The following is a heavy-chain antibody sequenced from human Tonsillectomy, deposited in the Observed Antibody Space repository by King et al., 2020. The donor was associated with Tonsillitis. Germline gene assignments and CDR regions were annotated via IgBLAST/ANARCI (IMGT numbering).Heavy chain of an antibody. Sequence: VQLQQWGAGLLKPSETLSLTCAVYGESFSGDYWSWIRQPPGEGLEWIGEISHTGKTKNNPSLKSRVSISVDTSKNQFCLKVSSVTAAVTAVYYCARVCSYCSGGLCYSYYCYMDGWATGTTVTVSS. CDR2: ISHTGKT. CDR1: GESFSGDY. CDR3: ARVCSYCSGGLCYSYYCYMDG. D-gene: IGHD2-15*01. J-gene: IGHJ6*03. V-gene: IGHV4-34*01.